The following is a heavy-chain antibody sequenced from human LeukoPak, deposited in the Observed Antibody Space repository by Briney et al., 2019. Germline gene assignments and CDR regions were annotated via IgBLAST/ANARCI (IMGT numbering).Heavy chain of an antibody. CDR1: GGSISSYY. Sequence: SETLSLTCTVSGGSISSYYWSWIRQPPGKGLEWIGYIYYSGSTNYNPSLKSRVTISVDTSKNQFSLKLSSVTAADTAVYYCARGDLWFGELSRFDPWGQGTLVPVSS. J-gene: IGHJ5*02. D-gene: IGHD3-10*01. CDR3: ARGDLWFGELSRFDP. CDR2: IYYSGST. V-gene: IGHV4-59*01.